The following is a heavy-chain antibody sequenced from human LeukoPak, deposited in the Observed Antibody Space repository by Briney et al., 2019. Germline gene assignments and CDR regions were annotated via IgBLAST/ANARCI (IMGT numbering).Heavy chain of an antibody. V-gene: IGHV4-39*01. CDR2: IYYRGST. Sequence: NPSETLSLTCTVSGGSISSSSYYWGWIRQPPGKGLEWVGSIYYRGSTSYNPSLKSRGTISLDTSKNQFSLKLKSVTAADTAVYYCARPNWGTIARPGGAFDVWGRGTMVAVSS. D-gene: IGHD7-27*01. CDR3: ARPNWGTIARPGGAFDV. CDR1: GGSISSSSYY. J-gene: IGHJ3*01.